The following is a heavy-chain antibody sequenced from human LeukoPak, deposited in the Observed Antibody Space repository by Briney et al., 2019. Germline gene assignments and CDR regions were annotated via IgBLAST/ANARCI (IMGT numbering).Heavy chain of an antibody. Sequence: KPSETLSLTCTVSDYSISNGYYWGWIRQPPGKGLEWIGNVYHRGSTFYNPSLKSRVTISVDTSKNQFSLMLRSVTAADTAVYYCARDKHSYGQHYFVYWGQGNLVTVSS. CDR1: DYSISNGYY. J-gene: IGHJ4*02. V-gene: IGHV4-38-2*02. CDR3: ARDKHSYGQHYFVY. D-gene: IGHD3-10*01. CDR2: VYHRGST.